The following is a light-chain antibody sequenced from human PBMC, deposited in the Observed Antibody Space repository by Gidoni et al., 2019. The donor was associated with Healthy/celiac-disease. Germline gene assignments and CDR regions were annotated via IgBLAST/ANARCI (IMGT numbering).Light chain of an antibody. CDR1: QDIGSH. CDR3: QQANSHLALT. V-gene: IGKV1-9*01. CDR2: YAF. Sequence: TQSPSFLSASVGDRVTITCRASQDIGSHIAWYQQKPGKAPKLLIYYAFILQSGVPSRFSGSGSGTEFSLTISSLQPGDFATYYCQQANSHLALTFGGGTKVDI. J-gene: IGKJ4*01.